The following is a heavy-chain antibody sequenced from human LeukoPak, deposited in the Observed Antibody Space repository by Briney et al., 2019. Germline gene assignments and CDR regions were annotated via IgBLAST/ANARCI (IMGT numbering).Heavy chain of an antibody. Sequence: EASVKVSCKASGNTFTSFHIHWVRQAPGQGLEYMGIIKVYGDTTIYAQRFQGRITMTRDTSTSTVYMELSSLNSEDTAVYYCARENPPGYCSSTSCYVDYYYGMDVWGQGTTVTVSS. D-gene: IGHD2-2*01. CDR2: IKVYGDTT. J-gene: IGHJ6*02. V-gene: IGHV1-46*01. CDR3: ARENPPGYCSSTSCYVDYYYGMDV. CDR1: GNTFTSFH.